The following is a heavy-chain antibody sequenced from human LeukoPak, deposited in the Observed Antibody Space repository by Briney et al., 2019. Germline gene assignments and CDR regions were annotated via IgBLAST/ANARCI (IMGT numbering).Heavy chain of an antibody. CDR1: GGSFSGYY. J-gene: IGHJ4*02. V-gene: IGHV4-34*01. CDR3: ARGLPRYSSGWYVDY. D-gene: IGHD6-19*01. CDR2: INHSGST. Sequence: SETLSLTCAVYGGSFSGYYWSWIRQPPGKGLEWIGEINHSGSTNYNPSLKSRVTISVDTSKNQFSLKLSSVTAADTAVYCCARGLPRYSSGWYVDYWGQGTLVTVSS.